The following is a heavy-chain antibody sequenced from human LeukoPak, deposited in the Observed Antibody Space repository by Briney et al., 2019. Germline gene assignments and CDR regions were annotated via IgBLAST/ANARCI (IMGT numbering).Heavy chain of an antibody. CDR1: GFTFSSYW. Sequence: GGSLRLSCAASGFTFSSYWMHWVRQAPGKGLVWVSRINSDGSSTSYADSVKGRFTTSRDNAKNTLYLQMNSLRAEDTAVYYCARDFWSASGSGPFDYWGQGTLVTVSS. D-gene: IGHD3-10*01. CDR3: ARDFWSASGSGPFDY. J-gene: IGHJ4*02. CDR2: INSDGSST. V-gene: IGHV3-74*01.